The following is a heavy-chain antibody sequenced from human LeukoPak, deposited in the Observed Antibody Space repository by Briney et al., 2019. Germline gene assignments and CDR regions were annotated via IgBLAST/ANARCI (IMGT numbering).Heavy chain of an antibody. CDR3: ARESRYCSSTSCPGSMDV. D-gene: IGHD2-2*01. Sequence: ASVKVSCKASGYTFTSYDINWVRQATGQGLEWMGWINPNSGGTNYAQKFQGRVTMTRDTSISTAYMELSRLRSGDTAVYYCARESRYCSSTSCPGSMDVWGKGTTVTISS. CDR2: INPNSGGT. CDR1: GYTFTSYD. V-gene: IGHV1-2*02. J-gene: IGHJ6*03.